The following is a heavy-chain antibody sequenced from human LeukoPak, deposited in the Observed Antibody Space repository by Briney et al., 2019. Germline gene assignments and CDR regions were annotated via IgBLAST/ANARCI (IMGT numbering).Heavy chain of an antibody. D-gene: IGHD5-24*01. CDR1: GGSISSGDYY. CDR2: IYYSGST. J-gene: IGHJ4*02. CDR3: ARVDGLAYYFDC. Sequence: SETLSLTCTVSGGSISSGDYYWSWIRLPPGKGLEWIGYIYYSGSTYYNPSLKSRVTISVDTSKNQFSLKLSSVTAADTAVYYCARVDGLAYYFDCWGQGTLVTVSS. V-gene: IGHV4-30-4*01.